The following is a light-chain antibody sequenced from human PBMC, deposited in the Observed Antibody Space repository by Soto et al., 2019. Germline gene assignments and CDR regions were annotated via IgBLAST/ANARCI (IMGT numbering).Light chain of an antibody. CDR2: GAS. CDR3: QQNDNWART. V-gene: IGKV3-15*01. J-gene: IGKJ1*01. Sequence: ETVMTQSPATLSVSPGERATLSCRASQSVNSDLAWYQKKPGQAPRLLIYGASTRATGIPARFSGGGSGTEFTLNISSLQSEDFAVYYCQQNDNWARTFGQGTKVEIK. CDR1: QSVNSD.